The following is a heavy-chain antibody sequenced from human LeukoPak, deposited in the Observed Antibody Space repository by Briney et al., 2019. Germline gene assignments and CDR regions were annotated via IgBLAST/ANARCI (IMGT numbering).Heavy chain of an antibody. CDR2: ISTTGGST. D-gene: IGHD2-2*02. V-gene: IGHV3-23*01. CDR3: AKKDCSTTSCYKAFDS. J-gene: IGHJ4*02. CDR1: GFTFSNYA. Sequence: PGGSLRLSCAASGFTFSNYAVSWVRQAPGKGLEWVSVISTTGGSTDNADSVKGRFTISRDNSKSTLYLQMNSLRAEDTAVYYCAKKDCSTTSCYKAFDSWGQGTLVTVSS.